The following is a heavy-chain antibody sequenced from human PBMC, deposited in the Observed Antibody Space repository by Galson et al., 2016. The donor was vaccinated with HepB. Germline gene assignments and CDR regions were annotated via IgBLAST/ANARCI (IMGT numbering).Heavy chain of an antibody. CDR1: GYTLTELS. Sequence: SVKVSCKVSGYTLTELSMHWVLQAPGKGLEWMGGFDPEDDETIYAQKFQGRVTMTEDTSADTAYMELSSLRSEDTAVYYCATPGSSYYYEPGWDYWGQGTLVTVSS. CDR2: FDPEDDET. V-gene: IGHV1-24*01. J-gene: IGHJ4*02. CDR3: ATPGSSYYYEPGWDY. D-gene: IGHD3-22*01.